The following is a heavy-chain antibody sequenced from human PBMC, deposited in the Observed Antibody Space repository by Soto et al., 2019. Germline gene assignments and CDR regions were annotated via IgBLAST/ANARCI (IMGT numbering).Heavy chain of an antibody. CDR2: ISAYNGNT. D-gene: IGHD3-10*01. V-gene: IGHV1-18*01. J-gene: IGHJ4*02. CDR1: GYTFTSYG. CDR3: ARVGGYYGSGSYYNVGFDY. Sequence: ASVKVSCKASGYTFTSYGISWVRQAPGQGLEWMGWISAYNGNTNYAQKLQGGVTMTTDTSTSTAYMELRSLRSDDTAVYYCARVGGYYGSGSYYNVGFDYWGQGTLVTVSS.